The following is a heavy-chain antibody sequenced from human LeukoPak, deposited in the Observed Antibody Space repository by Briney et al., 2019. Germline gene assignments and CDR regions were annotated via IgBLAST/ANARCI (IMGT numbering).Heavy chain of an antibody. CDR3: AREQLAYFDY. CDR2: ISYDGSNK. V-gene: IGHV3-30-3*01. J-gene: IGHJ4*01. D-gene: IGHD6-6*01. Sequence: PGGSLRLSCAASGLTFSSYAMHWVRQAPGKGLEWVAVISYDGSNKYYADSVKGRFTISRDNSKNTLYLQMNSLRAEDTAVYYCAREQLAYFDYWGHGTLVTVSS. CDR1: GLTFSSYA.